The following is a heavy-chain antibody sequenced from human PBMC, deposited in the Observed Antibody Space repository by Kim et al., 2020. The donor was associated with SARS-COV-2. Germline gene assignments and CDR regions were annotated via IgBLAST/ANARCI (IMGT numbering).Heavy chain of an antibody. CDR2: INSDGSST. J-gene: IGHJ3*02. Sequence: GGSLRLSCAASGFTFSSYWMHWVRQAPGKGLVWVSRINSDGSSTSYADSVKGRFTISRDNAKNTLYLQMNSLRAEDTAVYYCASWWYYYGSGSYAFDIWGQGTMVTVSS. V-gene: IGHV3-74*01. CDR1: GFTFSSYW. D-gene: IGHD3-10*01. CDR3: ASWWYYYGSGSYAFDI.